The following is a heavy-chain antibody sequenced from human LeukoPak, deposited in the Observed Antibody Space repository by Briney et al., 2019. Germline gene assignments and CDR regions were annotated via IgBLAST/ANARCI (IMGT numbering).Heavy chain of an antibody. CDR2: INHSGST. Sequence: PSETLTLTCTVSGGSISSYYWSWIRQPPGKGLEWIGEINHSGSTNYNPSLKSRVTISVDTSKNQFSLKLSSVTAADTAVYYCASWDYYATDYWGQGTLVTVSS. CDR1: GGSISSYY. J-gene: IGHJ4*02. V-gene: IGHV4-34*01. D-gene: IGHD3-10*01. CDR3: ASWDYYATDY.